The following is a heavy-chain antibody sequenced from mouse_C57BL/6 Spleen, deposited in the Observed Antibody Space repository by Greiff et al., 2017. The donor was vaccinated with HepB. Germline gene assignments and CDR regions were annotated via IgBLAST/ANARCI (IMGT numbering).Heavy chain of an antibody. J-gene: IGHJ3*01. V-gene: IGHV1-55*01. CDR3: ARERSSTAQAFAY. CDR2: IYPGSGST. Sequence: VQLQQSGAELVKPGASVKMSCKASGYTFTSYWITWVKQRPGQGLEWIGDIYPGSGSTNYNEKFKSKATLTVDTSSSTAYMQLSSLTSEDSAVYYCARERSSTAQAFAYWGQGTLVTVSA. D-gene: IGHD3-2*02. CDR1: GYTFTSYW.